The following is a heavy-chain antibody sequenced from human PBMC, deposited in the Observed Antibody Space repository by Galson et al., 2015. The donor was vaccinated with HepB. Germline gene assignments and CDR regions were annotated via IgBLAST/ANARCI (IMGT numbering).Heavy chain of an antibody. J-gene: IGHJ6*02. CDR2: ISAYNGNT. V-gene: IGHV1-18*01. CDR1: GYTFTSYG. D-gene: IGHD6-13*01. Sequence: SVKVSCKASGYTFTSYGISWVRQAPGQGLEWMGWISAYNGNTNYAQKLQGRVTMTTDTSTSTAYMELRSLRSDDTAVYYCARMEYSSSWWGEEDYNYGMDVWGQGTTVTVSS. CDR3: ARMEYSSSWWGEEDYNYGMDV.